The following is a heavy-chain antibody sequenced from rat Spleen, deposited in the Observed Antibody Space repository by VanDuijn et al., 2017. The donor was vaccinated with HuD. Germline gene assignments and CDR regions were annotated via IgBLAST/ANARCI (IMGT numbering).Heavy chain of an antibody. CDR2: ISYDGSST. V-gene: IGHV5-20*01. CDR3: TTEAALKDY. CDR1: GFTFSDYN. Sequence: EVQLVESGGGLVQPGRSLKLSCAASGFTFSDYNMAWVRQAPKKGLEWVATISYDGSSTYYRDSVKGRFTISRDNAKSSLYLQMDSLRSEDTATYYCTTEAALKDYWGQGVMVTVSS. J-gene: IGHJ2*01.